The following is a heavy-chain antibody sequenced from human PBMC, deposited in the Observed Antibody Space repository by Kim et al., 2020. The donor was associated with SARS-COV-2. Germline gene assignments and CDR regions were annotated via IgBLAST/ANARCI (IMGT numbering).Heavy chain of an antibody. CDR3: ARGAGYSSGWPFVGMDV. CDR2: INSDGSST. CDR1: GFTFSSYW. D-gene: IGHD6-19*01. J-gene: IGHJ6*02. V-gene: IGHV3-74*01. Sequence: GGSLRLSCAASGFTFSSYWMHWVRQAPGKGLVWVSRINSDGSSTSYADSVKGRFTISRDNAKNTLYLQMNSLRAEDTAVYYCARGAGYSSGWPFVGMDVWGQGTTVTVSS.